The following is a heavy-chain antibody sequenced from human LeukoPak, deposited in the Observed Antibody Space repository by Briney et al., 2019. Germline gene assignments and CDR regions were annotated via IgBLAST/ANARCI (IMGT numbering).Heavy chain of an antibody. CDR1: GGSISSYY. J-gene: IGHJ4*02. CDR3: AREDGSGRLDY. Sequence: PSETLSLTCTVSGGSISSYYWTWIRQPAGEGLEWAGRIYPSGSTNYNPSLKSRVTMSVDTSKNLFSLKLSSVTAADTAVCYCAREDGSGRLDYWGQGTLVTVSS. D-gene: IGHD3-10*01. V-gene: IGHV4-4*07. CDR2: IYPSGST.